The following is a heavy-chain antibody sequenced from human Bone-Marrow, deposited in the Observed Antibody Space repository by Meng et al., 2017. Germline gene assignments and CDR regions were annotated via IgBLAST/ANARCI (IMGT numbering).Heavy chain of an antibody. CDR1: RASINTGDFY. CDR2: IYHTGRT. J-gene: IGHJ5*01. D-gene: IGHD3/OR15-3a*01. V-gene: IGHV4-30-4*01. CDR3: ARGGFCTDDACSRAWFPF. Sequence: QVRLQESGLVQVRPLQTRSLTCRVSRASINTGDFYWSWIRQSPGKGLEWIGYIYHTGRTFYDPSFKGRVGMAVDTSNNRFSVALTSVTAADTAIYYCARGGFCTDDACSRAWFPFWGQGILVTVSS.